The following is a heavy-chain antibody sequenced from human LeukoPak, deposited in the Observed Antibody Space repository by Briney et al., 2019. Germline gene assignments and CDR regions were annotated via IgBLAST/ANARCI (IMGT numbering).Heavy chain of an antibody. J-gene: IGHJ4*02. CDR2: IWYDGSYK. D-gene: IGHD6-13*01. Sequence: PGGSLRLSCAASGFTVSYNYMSWVRQAPGKGLDWVAVIWYDGSYKYYADSVKGRFTISRDNSKNTLYLQMNSLRAEDTAIYYCAKVVQYTASTGTGLDYWGQGTLVTVSS. CDR1: GFTVSYNY. CDR3: AKVVQYTASTGTGLDY. V-gene: IGHV3-33*06.